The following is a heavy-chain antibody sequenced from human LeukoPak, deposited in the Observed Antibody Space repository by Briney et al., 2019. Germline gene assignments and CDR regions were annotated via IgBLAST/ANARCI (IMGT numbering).Heavy chain of an antibody. CDR3: ARGPRGRYFDWLFKDAFDI. D-gene: IGHD3-9*01. V-gene: IGHV4-34*01. J-gene: IGHJ3*02. CDR2: INHSGST. Sequence: SETLSLTCAVYGGSFSGYYWSWIPQPPGKGLEWIGEINHSGSTNYNPSLKSRVTISVDTSKNQFSLKLSSVTAADTAVYYCARGPRGRYFDWLFKDAFDIWGQGTMVTVSS. CDR1: GGSFSGYY.